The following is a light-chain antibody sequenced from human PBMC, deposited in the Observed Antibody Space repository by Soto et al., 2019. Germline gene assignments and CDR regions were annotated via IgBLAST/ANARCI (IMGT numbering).Light chain of an antibody. Sequence: EIVMTHSPATLSVSPGERATLSCRASQSVSSNLAWYQQKPGQAPRLLIYGASTRATSIPARFSGSGSGTEFTLTISSLQSEDFAVYYCQQYNNWPLTFGGGTKVEIK. CDR2: GAS. V-gene: IGKV3-15*01. CDR3: QQYNNWPLT. CDR1: QSVSSN. J-gene: IGKJ4*01.